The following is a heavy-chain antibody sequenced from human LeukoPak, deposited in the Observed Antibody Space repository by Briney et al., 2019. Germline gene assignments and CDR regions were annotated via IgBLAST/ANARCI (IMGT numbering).Heavy chain of an antibody. V-gene: IGHV3-30*04. CDR3: ARAMGWPDLRYYYGSGVDY. J-gene: IGHJ4*02. Sequence: GRSLRLSCAASGFTFSSYAMHWVRQAPGKGLEWVAVISYDGSNKYYADSVKGRFTISRDNSKNTLYLQMNSLRAEDTAVYYCARAMGWPDLRYYYGSGVDYWGQGTLVTVSS. CDR1: GFTFSSYA. CDR2: ISYDGSNK. D-gene: IGHD3-10*01.